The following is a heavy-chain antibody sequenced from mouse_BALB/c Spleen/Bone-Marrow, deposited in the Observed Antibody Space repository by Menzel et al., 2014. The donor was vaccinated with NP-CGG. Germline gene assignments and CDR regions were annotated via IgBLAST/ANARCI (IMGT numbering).Heavy chain of an antibody. CDR3: ASYRYGWYFDV. J-gene: IGHJ1*01. CDR2: IDPANGNT. D-gene: IGHD2-14*01. Sequence: DVKLVESGAEFVKPGASVKLSCTASGFNIKDTYMHWVKQRPEQGLEWIGRIDPANGNTKYDPKFQGKATITADTSSNTAYLQLSSLTSEDTAVYYCASYRYGWYFDVWGAGTTVTVSS. CDR1: GFNIKDTY. V-gene: IGHV14-3*02.